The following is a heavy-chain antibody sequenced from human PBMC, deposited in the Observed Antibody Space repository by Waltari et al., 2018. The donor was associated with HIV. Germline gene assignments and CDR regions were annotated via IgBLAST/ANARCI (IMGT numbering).Heavy chain of an antibody. Sequence: EVQVVESGGGWVQPGGSLRLSCAASGFTFSTYEMNWVRQAPGKGLECVSYISSSGSTIYYADSVKGRFTISRDNAKNSLYLQMNSLRAEDTAVYFCARDGSSYYGLDYWGRGTLVTVSS. D-gene: IGHD1-26*01. J-gene: IGHJ4*02. CDR2: ISSSGSTI. CDR3: ARDGSSYYGLDY. CDR1: GFTFSTYE. V-gene: IGHV3-48*03.